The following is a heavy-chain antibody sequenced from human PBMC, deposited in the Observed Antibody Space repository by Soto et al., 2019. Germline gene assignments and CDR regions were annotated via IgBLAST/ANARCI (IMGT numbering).Heavy chain of an antibody. CDR1: GFTFSTYG. CDR2: ISYAGTNK. J-gene: IGHJ6*02. Sequence: QVQLVESGGGEVQPGRSLTISCAASGFTFSTYGMHWVRQTPGKGLEWVAVISYAGTNKFYSDSVKGRFTISRDNFKNTLTLQRNSRRADDTAVYSCAKDLQSYGDYDYYCYGMDVWGLGTRVTVSS. CDR3: AKDLQSYGDYDYYCYGMDV. D-gene: IGHD4-17*01. V-gene: IGHV3-30*18.